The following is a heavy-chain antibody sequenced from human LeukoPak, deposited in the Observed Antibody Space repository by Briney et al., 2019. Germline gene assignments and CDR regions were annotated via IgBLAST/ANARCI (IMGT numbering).Heavy chain of an antibody. CDR3: AKDQEILLAKDYYYALDV. J-gene: IGHJ6*02. V-gene: IGHV3-30*18. CDR2: ISYDGSKK. D-gene: IGHD2-21*02. CDR1: GLTFSTYG. Sequence: PGGSLRLSRAASGLTFSTYGIHWVRQAPGKGLEWVAAISYDGSKKYYADSVKGRFTISRDNSKNTLYLQMNSLRAEDTAVYYCAKDQEILLAKDYYYALDVWGQGTTVSVSS.